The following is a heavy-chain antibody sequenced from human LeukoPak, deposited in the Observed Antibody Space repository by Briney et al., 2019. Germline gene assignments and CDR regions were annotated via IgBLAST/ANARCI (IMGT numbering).Heavy chain of an antibody. CDR1: TFTFSSYW. D-gene: IGHD6-13*01. V-gene: IGHV3-7*01. CDR2: INQDGSAK. J-gene: IGHJ6*03. Sequence: GGSLRLSCAASTFTFSSYWMSWVRQAPGKGLEWVANINQDGSAKYYVDSVKGRFTISRDNAKNTLYLQMNSLRAEDTAVYYCARATYGYSSSWSVYYYYMDVWGKGTTVTISS. CDR3: ARATYGYSSSWSVYYYYMDV.